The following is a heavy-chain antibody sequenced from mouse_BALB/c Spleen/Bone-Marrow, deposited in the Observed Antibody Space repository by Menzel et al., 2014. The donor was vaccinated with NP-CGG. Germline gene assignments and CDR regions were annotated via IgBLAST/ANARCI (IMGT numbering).Heavy chain of an antibody. Sequence: DVKLQESGGGLVQPGRSLKLSCAASGFDFSGFWMGWVRQAPGKGLEWIGEINPDSSTISYTPSLKDRFIISRDNAKNTLYLQMSKVRSEDTALYYCARLGYYGGFAYWGQGTLVTVSA. J-gene: IGHJ3*01. D-gene: IGHD2-3*01. V-gene: IGHV4-1*02. CDR1: GFDFSGFW. CDR3: ARLGYYGGFAY. CDR2: INPDSSTI.